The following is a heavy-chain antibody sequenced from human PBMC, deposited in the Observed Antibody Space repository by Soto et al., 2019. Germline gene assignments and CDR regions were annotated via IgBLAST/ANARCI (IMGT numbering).Heavy chain of an antibody. V-gene: IGHV1-69*02. CDR3: ARGETYGSGSYWKIGRYNWFDP. CDR1: GGTFSSYT. J-gene: IGHJ5*02. D-gene: IGHD3-10*01. Sequence: ASVKVSCKASGGTFSSYTISWVRQAPGQGLEWMGRIIPILGIANYAQKFQGRVTITADKSTSTAYMELSSPRSEDTAVYYCARGETYGSGSYWKIGRYNWFDPWGQGTLVTVSS. CDR2: IIPILGIA.